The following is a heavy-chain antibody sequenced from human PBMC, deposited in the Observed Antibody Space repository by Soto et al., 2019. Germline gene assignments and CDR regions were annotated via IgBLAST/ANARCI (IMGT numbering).Heavy chain of an antibody. V-gene: IGHV1-69*02. J-gene: IGHJ4*02. D-gene: IGHD3-10*01. CDR2: SIPMLGMS. CDR3: ATNYGSGSAHFDY. CDR1: GGTFSSYT. Sequence: QVQLVQSGPEVKKPGSSVRVSCTASGGTFSSYTINWDRQVPGQGPEWMGRSIPMLGMSNYAQKFQGRVMMIADKSTNTVYLELRSLRSEDTVIYYCATNYGSGSAHFDYWGQGTLVTVSS.